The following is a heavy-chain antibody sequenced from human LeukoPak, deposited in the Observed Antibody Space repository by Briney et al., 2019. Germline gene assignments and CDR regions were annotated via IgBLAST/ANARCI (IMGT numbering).Heavy chain of an antibody. J-gene: IGHJ4*02. V-gene: IGHV5-51*01. Sequence: GESLKISCKGSGYSFTSYWIGWVRQMPGKGLEWMGIIYPGDSDTRYSPSFQGQVTISADKSISTAYLQWSSLKASDTAMYYCARSAYGREPLRGNYFDYWGQETLVTVSS. CDR2: IYPGDSDT. CDR1: GYSFTSYW. CDR3: ARSAYGREPLRGNYFDY. D-gene: IGHD4-17*01.